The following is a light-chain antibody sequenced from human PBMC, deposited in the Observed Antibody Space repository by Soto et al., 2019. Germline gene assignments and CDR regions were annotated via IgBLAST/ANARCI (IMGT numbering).Light chain of an antibody. Sequence: DVQMTQSPSSLSPSVGDMVTMTCRASQDMSIYLNWYQQKSGKAPKLLIYDASSLQSGVPSRFSGSGSGTEFTLTIRSLQAEEFATYYCQQSYSSPYTFGQGPKLEIK. V-gene: IGKV1-39*01. J-gene: IGKJ2*01. CDR2: DAS. CDR1: QDMSIY. CDR3: QQSYSSPYT.